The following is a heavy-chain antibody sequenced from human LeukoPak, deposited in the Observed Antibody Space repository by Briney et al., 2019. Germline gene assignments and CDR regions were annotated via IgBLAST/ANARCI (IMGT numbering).Heavy chain of an antibody. J-gene: IGHJ4*02. D-gene: IGHD5-12*01. CDR2: ISSTGSAI. V-gene: IGHV3-11*04. CDR1: GFTFSDYW. CDR3: ATKGGFAD. Sequence: GGSLRLSCAASGFTFSDYWMSWVRQAPGKGLEWISYISSTGSAIFYADSVRGRFTISRDNAKNSLYLQMNSLRAEDTAFYYCATKGGFADWGQGTLVTVSS.